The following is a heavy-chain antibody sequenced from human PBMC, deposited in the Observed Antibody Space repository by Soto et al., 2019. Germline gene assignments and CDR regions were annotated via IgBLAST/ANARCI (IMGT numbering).Heavy chain of an antibody. CDR3: ARDSHDYDSSYWYFDF. D-gene: IGHD3-22*01. CDR1: GYTFRTYG. J-gene: IGHJ2*01. V-gene: IGHV1-18*01. CDR2: ISSYNDKT. Sequence: QVQLVQSGAEVKKPGASVKVSCKTSGYTFRTYGISWVRQAPGQGLEWMGWISSYNDKTKYSQKIEGRATMTTDTFTSTAYWELRSLRADDTAVYYCARDSHDYDSSYWYFDFWGRGTLVTVSS.